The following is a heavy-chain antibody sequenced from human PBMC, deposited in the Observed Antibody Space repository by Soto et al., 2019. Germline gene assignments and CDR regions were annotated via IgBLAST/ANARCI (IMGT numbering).Heavy chain of an antibody. J-gene: IGHJ4*02. CDR1: GYTFTSYG. D-gene: IGHD5-12*01. CDR2: ISAYNGNT. CDR3: AREDLGGYNGGYFDY. Sequence: QVQLVQSGAEVKKPGASVKVSCKASGYTFTSYGISWVRQAPGQGLEWMGCISAYNGNTNYAQKLQGRVTMTTDTSTSTAYMELRSLRSDDTAVYYCAREDLGGYNGGYFDYWGQGTLVTVSS. V-gene: IGHV1-18*04.